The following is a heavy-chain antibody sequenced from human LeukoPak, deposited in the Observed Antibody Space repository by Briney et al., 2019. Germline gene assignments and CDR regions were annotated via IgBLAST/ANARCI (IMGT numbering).Heavy chain of an antibody. Sequence: PGGSLRLSCAASGFTFSDYWMTWVRQAPGKGLEWVSAISGSGGSTYYADSVKGRFTISRDNSKSTLYLQMNSLRAEDTAVYYCAKDGLANIAAAGYFQHWGQGTLVTVSS. CDR3: AKDGLANIAAAGYFQH. V-gene: IGHV3-23*01. CDR1: GFTFSDYW. D-gene: IGHD6-13*01. J-gene: IGHJ1*01. CDR2: ISGSGGST.